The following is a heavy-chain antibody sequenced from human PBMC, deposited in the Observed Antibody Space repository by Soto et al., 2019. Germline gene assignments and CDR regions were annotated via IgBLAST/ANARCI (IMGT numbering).Heavy chain of an antibody. CDR1: GGTFSSYT. CDR3: ATYDYVWGSYHPFDY. V-gene: IGHV1-69*02. D-gene: IGHD3-16*02. CDR2: IIPILGIA. J-gene: IGHJ4*02. Sequence: QVQLVQSGAEVKKPGSSVKVSCKASGGTFSSYTISWVRQAPGQGLEWMGRIIPILGIANYAQKFQGRVTITADKSTSTAYMELSSLRSEDTAVYHCATYDYVWGSYHPFDYWGQGTLVTVSS.